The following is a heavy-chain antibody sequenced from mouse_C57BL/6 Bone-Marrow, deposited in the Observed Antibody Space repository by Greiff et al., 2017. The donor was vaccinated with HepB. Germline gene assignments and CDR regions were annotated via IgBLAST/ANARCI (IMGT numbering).Heavy chain of an antibody. D-gene: IGHD2-1*01. CDR2: ISSGGSYT. Sequence: DVKLVESGGDLVKPGGSLKLSCAASGFTFSSYGMSWVRQTPDKRLEWVATISSGGSYTYYPDSVKGRFTISRDNAKNTLYLQMSSLKSEDTAMYYCARHGDGNAWFAYWGQGTLVTVSA. CDR1: GFTFSSYG. CDR3: ARHGDGNAWFAY. J-gene: IGHJ3*01. V-gene: IGHV5-6*02.